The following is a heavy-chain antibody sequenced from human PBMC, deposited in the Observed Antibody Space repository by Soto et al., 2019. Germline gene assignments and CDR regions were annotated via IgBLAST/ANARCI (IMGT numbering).Heavy chain of an antibody. CDR3: ASRQQLVRLSLNVGYYFDY. J-gene: IGHJ4*02. D-gene: IGHD6-13*01. CDR2: INHSGST. CDR1: GGSFSGYY. Sequence: QVQLQQWGAGLLKPSETLSLTCAVYGGSFSGYYWSWIRQPPGKGLEWIGEINHSGSTNYNPSLKSRVTISGDTSKNQCSLRLSAVTAADTAVYYCASRQQLVRLSLNVGYYFDYWGQGTLVTVSS. V-gene: IGHV4-34*01.